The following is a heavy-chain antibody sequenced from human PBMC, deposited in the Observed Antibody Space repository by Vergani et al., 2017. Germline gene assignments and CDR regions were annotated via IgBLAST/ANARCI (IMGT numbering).Heavy chain of an antibody. Sequence: QVQLVQSGAEVKKPGASVKVSCKASGYTFTGYYMHWVRQAPGQGLEWMGWINPNSGGTNYAQKFQGRVTMTRDTSISTAYMELSRLRSDDTAVYYCARVYTVHCSSTSCPLYYGMDVWGQGP. CDR1: GYTFTGYY. CDR2: INPNSGGT. V-gene: IGHV1-2*02. D-gene: IGHD2-2*01. CDR3: ARVYTVHCSSTSCPLYYGMDV. J-gene: IGHJ6*02.